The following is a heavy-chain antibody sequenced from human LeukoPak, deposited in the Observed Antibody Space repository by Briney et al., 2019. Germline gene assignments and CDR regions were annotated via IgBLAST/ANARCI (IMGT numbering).Heavy chain of an antibody. CDR2: ISYDGSNK. CDR1: GFTFSSYA. J-gene: IGHJ5*02. D-gene: IGHD6-6*01. CDR3: ARSRRIEYSSSSHWFDP. V-gene: IGHV3-30-3*01. Sequence: GGSLRLSCAASGFTFSSYAMHWVRQAPGKGLEWVAVISYDGSNKYYADSVKSRFTISRDNSKNTLYLQMNSLRAEDTAVYYCARSRRIEYSSSSHWFDPWGQGTLVTVSS.